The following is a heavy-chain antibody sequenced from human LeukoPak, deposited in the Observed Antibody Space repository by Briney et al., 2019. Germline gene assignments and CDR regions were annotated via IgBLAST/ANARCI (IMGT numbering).Heavy chain of an antibody. CDR1: GFTFSDYY. J-gene: IGHJ4*02. CDR3: ARWLQSEIPRGIDY. Sequence: PGGSLRLSCAASGFTFSDYYMSWIHQAPGKGLEWVSYISSSGSTIYYADSVKGRFTISRDNAKNSLYLQMNSLRAEDTAVYYCARWLQSEIPRGIDYWGQGTLVTVSS. V-gene: IGHV3-11*01. D-gene: IGHD5-24*01. CDR2: ISSSGSTI.